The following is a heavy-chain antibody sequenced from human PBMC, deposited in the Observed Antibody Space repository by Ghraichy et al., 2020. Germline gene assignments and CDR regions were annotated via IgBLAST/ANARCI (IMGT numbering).Heavy chain of an antibody. Sequence: GGSLRLSCAASGFTFSSYGMHWVRQAPGKGLEWVAVISYDGSNKYYADSVKGRFTISRDNSKNTLYLQMNSLRAEDTAVYYCAKDTVTRKLDYWGQGTLVTVSS. J-gene: IGHJ4*02. CDR2: ISYDGSNK. D-gene: IGHD4-17*01. CDR1: GFTFSSYG. CDR3: AKDTVTRKLDY. V-gene: IGHV3-30*18.